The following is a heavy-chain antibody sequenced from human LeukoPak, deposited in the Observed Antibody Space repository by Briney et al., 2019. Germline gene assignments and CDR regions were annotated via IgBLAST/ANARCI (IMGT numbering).Heavy chain of an antibody. Sequence: GGSLRLSCAASGFTVSSNYMSWVRQAPGKGLEWVSYISSSGSTIYYADSVRGRFTISRDNAKNSLYLQMNSLRAEDTAVYYCARDPLADIVVVPASGGLDPWGQGTLVTVSS. J-gene: IGHJ5*02. D-gene: IGHD2-2*01. V-gene: IGHV3-11*04. CDR2: ISSSGSTI. CDR3: ARDPLADIVVVPASGGLDP. CDR1: GFTVSSNY.